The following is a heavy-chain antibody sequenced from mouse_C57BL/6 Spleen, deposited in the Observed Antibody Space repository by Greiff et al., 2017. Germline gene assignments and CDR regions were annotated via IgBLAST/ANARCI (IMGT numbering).Heavy chain of an antibody. CDR1: GYTFTSSW. J-gene: IGHJ4*01. CDR2: IHPNSGST. D-gene: IGHD2-10*01. Sequence: QVQLQQPGAELVKPGASVRLSCKASGYTFTSSWMHWVKQRPGQGLEWLGMIHPNSGSTNYNEKFKSKATLTVDKSSSTAYMQLSSLTSEDSAVYYCARSYRSAMDYWGQGTSVTVSS. CDR3: ARSYRSAMDY. V-gene: IGHV1-64*01.